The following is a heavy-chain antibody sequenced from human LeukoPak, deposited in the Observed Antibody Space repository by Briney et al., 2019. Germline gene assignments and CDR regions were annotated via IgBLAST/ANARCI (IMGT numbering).Heavy chain of an antibody. CDR2: IYYSGST. Sequence: PSETLSLTCTVSGGSISSYYWSWIRQPPGKGLEWIGYIYYSGSTNYNPSLKSRVTISVDTSKNQFSLKLSSVTAADTAVYYCARVDYYDSSGYDYWGQGTLVTVSS. J-gene: IGHJ4*02. D-gene: IGHD3-22*01. V-gene: IGHV4-59*01. CDR1: GGSISSYY. CDR3: ARVDYYDSSGYDY.